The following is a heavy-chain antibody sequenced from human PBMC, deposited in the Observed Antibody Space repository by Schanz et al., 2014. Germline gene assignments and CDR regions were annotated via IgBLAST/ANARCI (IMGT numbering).Heavy chain of an antibody. D-gene: IGHD3-3*01. J-gene: IGHJ4*02. CDR2: ISYHGSER. CDR3: AATTILAD. Sequence: QVQLVESGGGVVQPGGSLRLSCAASRFTFSTYAMHWVRQAPGKGLEWVAVISYHGSERYYADSVKGRFTISRDNAKSSLYLQMNSLRDEDTAVYYCAATTILADWGQGTLVAVSS. CDR1: RFTFSTYA. V-gene: IGHV3-30*04.